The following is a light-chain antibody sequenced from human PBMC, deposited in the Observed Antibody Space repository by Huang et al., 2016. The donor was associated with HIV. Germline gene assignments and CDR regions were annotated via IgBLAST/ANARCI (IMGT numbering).Light chain of an antibody. CDR1: QSISADY. Sequence: EIVLTQSPGTLSLSPGERATLSCRASQSISADYLAWYQQKPGPAPRLLIYAASITATGIPDRFSGSGSGTDFTLTIYRLEPEDFAVYFCQQYAGSPWTFGQGTKVEIK. J-gene: IGKJ1*01. CDR3: QQYAGSPWT. V-gene: IGKV3-20*01. CDR2: AAS.